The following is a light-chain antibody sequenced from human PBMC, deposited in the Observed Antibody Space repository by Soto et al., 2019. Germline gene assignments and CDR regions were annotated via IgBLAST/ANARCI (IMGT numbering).Light chain of an antibody. CDR1: SSNIGAHYD. CDR2: GNT. Sequence: QSVLTQPPSVSGAPGQRVTISCTGSSSNIGAHYDVHWYQQLPGTAPKLLIYGNTNRPSGAPDRFSGSKSGTSASLAITGLQAEDEADYYCQSYDSSLGGWVFGGGTKLTVL. J-gene: IGLJ3*02. CDR3: QSYDSSLGGWV. V-gene: IGLV1-40*01.